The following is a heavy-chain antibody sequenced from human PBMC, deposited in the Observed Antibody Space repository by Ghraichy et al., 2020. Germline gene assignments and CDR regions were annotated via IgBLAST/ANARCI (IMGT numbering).Heavy chain of an antibody. V-gene: IGHV3-53*01. CDR3: ARGGGYRYY. D-gene: IGHD5-12*01. CDR1: GFTVSSNY. CDR2: IYSGGST. Sequence: GESLNISCAASGFTVSSNYMSWVRQAPGKGLEWVSVIYSGGSTYYADSVKGRFTISRDNSKNTLYLQMNSLRAEDTAVYYCARGGGYRYYWGQGTLVTVSS. J-gene: IGHJ4*02.